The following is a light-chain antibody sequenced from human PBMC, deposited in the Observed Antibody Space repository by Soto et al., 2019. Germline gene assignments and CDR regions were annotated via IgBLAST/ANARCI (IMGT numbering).Light chain of an antibody. J-gene: IGKJ5*01. CDR2: DAY. V-gene: IGKV3-15*01. CDR3: QQYNSWPPIT. CDR1: ESVSRN. Sequence: EVVMTHSPATLSVSPGERATLSCRASESVSRNLAWYQQKPGQAPRLLXYDAYTRATGIPDRFSGGGSGTEFTPTISSLQSEDFVVYYCQQYNSWPPITFGQGTRLEIK.